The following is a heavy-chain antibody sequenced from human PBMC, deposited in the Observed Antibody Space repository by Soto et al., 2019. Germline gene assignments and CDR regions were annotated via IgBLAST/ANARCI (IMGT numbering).Heavy chain of an antibody. Sequence: SETLYLTCSVSGGSLSGSYWIWIRQSPGKGLEWLGYVYYTGSTNYSPSLRSRVSISVDTSKNEFSLRLSSVTAADTAVYFCARSVAVPGAHIDYWGQGTQVTVSS. V-gene: IGHV4-59*01. J-gene: IGHJ4*02. CDR3: ARSVAVPGAHIDY. D-gene: IGHD6-19*01. CDR2: VYYTGST. CDR1: GGSLSGSY.